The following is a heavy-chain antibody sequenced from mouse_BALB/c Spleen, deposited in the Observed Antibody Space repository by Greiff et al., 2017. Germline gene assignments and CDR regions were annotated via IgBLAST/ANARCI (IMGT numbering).Heavy chain of an antibody. Sequence: EVQLQQSGPELMKPGASVKISCKASGYSFTSYYMHWVKQSHGKSLEWIGYIDPFNGGTSYNQKFKGKATLTVDKSSSTAYMHLSSLTSEDSAVYYCASQGYAMDYWGQGTSVTVSS. V-gene: IGHV1-28*01. CDR2: IDPFNGGT. CDR3: ASQGYAMDY. J-gene: IGHJ4*01. CDR1: GYSFTSYY.